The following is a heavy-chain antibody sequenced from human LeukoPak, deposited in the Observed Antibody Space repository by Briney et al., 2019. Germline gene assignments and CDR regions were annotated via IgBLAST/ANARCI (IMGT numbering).Heavy chain of an antibody. Sequence: GGSLRLSCAASGFTFSSYWMHWVRQAPGKGLVWVSRINSDGSSTSYADPVKGRFTISRDNATNTLYLQMNSLRAEDTAVYYCATDSSGYYYDYWGQGTLVTVSS. CDR1: GFTFSSYW. D-gene: IGHD3-22*01. CDR2: INSDGSST. J-gene: IGHJ4*02. V-gene: IGHV3-74*01. CDR3: ATDSSGYYYDY.